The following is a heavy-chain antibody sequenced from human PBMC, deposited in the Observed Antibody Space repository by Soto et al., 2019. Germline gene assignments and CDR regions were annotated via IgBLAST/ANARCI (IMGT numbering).Heavy chain of an antibody. J-gene: IGHJ4*02. D-gene: IGHD6-6*01. CDR3: ASGGGSSPFDY. CDR1: GFTFSDHY. Sequence: GGSLRLSCAASGFTFSDHYMAWFRQTPERGLEWLAYISHRSLTVYHARSVKDRFSISRDDATDSLYLQMNSLRVEDTAVYFCASGGGSSPFDYWGQGTVVTVSS. CDR2: ISHRSLTV. V-gene: IGHV3-11*01.